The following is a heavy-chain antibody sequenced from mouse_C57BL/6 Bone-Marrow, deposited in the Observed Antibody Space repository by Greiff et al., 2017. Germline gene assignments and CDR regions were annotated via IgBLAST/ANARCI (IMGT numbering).Heavy chain of an antibody. CDR2: ISSGGDYI. V-gene: IGHV5-9-1*02. J-gene: IGHJ4*01. D-gene: IGHD1-1*01. Sequence: EVKVVESGEGLVKPGGSLKLSCAASGFTFSSYAMSWVRQTPEKRLEWVAYISSGGDYIYYADNVKGRFTISRDNSRNTLYLQMSSLKSEDTAMYYCTRGAYYGSFYYYARDYWGQGTSVTVSS. CDR1: GFTFSSYA. CDR3: TRGAYYGSFYYYARDY.